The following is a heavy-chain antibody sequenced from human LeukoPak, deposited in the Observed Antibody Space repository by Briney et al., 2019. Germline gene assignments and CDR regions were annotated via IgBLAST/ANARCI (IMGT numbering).Heavy chain of an antibody. CDR1: GGSISSSSYY. CDR2: IYYSGST. J-gene: IGHJ5*02. D-gene: IGHD3-10*01. CDR3: ARRGWLPNWFDP. V-gene: IGHV4-39*07. Sequence: SETLSLTCTVSGGSISSSSYYWGWIRQPPGKGLEWIGSIYYSGSTYYNPSLKSRVTISVDTSKNQFSLKLSSVTAADTAVYYCARRGWLPNWFDPWGQGTLVTVSS.